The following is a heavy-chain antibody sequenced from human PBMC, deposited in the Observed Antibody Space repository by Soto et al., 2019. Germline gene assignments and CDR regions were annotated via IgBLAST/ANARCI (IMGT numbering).Heavy chain of an antibody. D-gene: IGHD3-16*02. J-gene: IGHJ3*02. CDR1: GYTFTSYD. CDR2: MNPNSGNT. CDR3: ARSIMITFGGFIATGASDI. Sequence: VQLVQSGAAVKKPGASVKVSSKASGYTFTSYDINWVRQATGQGLEWKEWMNPNSGNTGYAQKCQGRVTMTRNTSISTHCKELSSLRSDDTPGYYCARSIMITFGGFIATGASDICGQGTMLTVSS. V-gene: IGHV1-8*01.